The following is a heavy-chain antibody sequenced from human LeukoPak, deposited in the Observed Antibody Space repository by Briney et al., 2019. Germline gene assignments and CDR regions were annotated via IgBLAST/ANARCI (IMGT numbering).Heavy chain of an antibody. J-gene: IGHJ1*01. CDR3: ANYGSGSYGD. D-gene: IGHD3-10*01. CDR2: ISGSGGST. Sequence: GGSLRLSCAASGFTFSSYAMSWVRQAPGKGLEWVSAISGSGGSTYYADSVKGRFTISRDDSKNALYLQMNSLRAEDTAVYYCANYGSGSYGDWGQGTLVTVSS. CDR1: GFTFSSYA. V-gene: IGHV3-23*01.